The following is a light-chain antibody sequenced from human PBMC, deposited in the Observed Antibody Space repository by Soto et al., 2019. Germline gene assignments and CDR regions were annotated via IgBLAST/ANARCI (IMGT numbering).Light chain of an antibody. V-gene: IGKV3-15*01. Sequence: EIVMTQPPATLSVSPGERDTLSCRASQSVSSNLAWYQQEPGQAPRLXXYGASTRATGIPARFSGIVSGTEFTLTIRRLQSEDFAVYYGQQYNNWPPITFGPGTRLEIK. CDR3: QQYNNWPPIT. CDR2: GAS. CDR1: QSVSSN. J-gene: IGKJ5*01.